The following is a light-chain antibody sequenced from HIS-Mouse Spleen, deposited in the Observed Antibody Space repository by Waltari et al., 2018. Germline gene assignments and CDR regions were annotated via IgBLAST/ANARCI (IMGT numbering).Light chain of an antibody. V-gene: IGKV3-11*01. J-gene: IGKJ4*01. CDR3: QQRSNWPT. CDR2: DAY. CDR1: QSVSSY. Sequence: EIVLTQSPATLSLSPGERATLSCRASQSVSSYLAWYQQKPGQAPRLLIYDAYNRATGIPARFSGSGSGTDFTLTISSLEPEDFAVYYCQQRSNWPTFGGGTKVEIK.